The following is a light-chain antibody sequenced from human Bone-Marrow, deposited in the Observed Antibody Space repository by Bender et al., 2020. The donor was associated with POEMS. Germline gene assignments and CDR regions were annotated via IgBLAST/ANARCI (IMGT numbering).Light chain of an antibody. J-gene: IGLJ1*01. V-gene: IGLV2-23*01. CDR2: EGY. CDR1: SSDVGYSYL. Sequence: QSALTQPASVSGSPGQSITISCTGTSSDVGYSYLVSWYQQHPGKAPKVIIYEGYERPSGISHRFSGYKSGNTASLTISGLQADDEADYYCCSVTRSGAYVFGTGTTVTV. CDR3: CSVTRSGAYV.